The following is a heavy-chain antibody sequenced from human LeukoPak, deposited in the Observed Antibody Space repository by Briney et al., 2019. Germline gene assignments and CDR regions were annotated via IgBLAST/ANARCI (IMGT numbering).Heavy chain of an antibody. CDR2: IIPIFGTA. CDR1: GGTFSSYA. CDR3: ARDLKGGSSWQKYWYFDL. D-gene: IGHD6-13*01. V-gene: IGHV1-69*05. Sequence: ASVKVSCKASGGTFSSYAISWVRQAPGQGLEWMGGIIPIFGTANYAQKFQGRVTITTDESTSTAYMELSSLRSEDTAVYYCARDLKGGSSWQKYWYFDLLGRGTLVTVSS. J-gene: IGHJ2*01.